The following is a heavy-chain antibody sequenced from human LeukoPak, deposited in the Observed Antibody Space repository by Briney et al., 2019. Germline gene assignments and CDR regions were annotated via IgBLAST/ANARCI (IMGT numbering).Heavy chain of an antibody. CDR1: GFTFSSYA. D-gene: IGHD3-22*01. V-gene: IGHV3-23*01. CDR2: ISGSGGST. J-gene: IGHJ6*03. Sequence: GGSLRLSCAASGFTFSSYAMSWVRQAPGKGLEWVSAISGSGGSTYYADSVKGRFTISRDNSKNTLYLQMNSLRAEDTAVYYCAKAIHYYDSSGYTYYCMDVWGKGTTVTVS. CDR3: AKAIHYYDSSGYTYYCMDV.